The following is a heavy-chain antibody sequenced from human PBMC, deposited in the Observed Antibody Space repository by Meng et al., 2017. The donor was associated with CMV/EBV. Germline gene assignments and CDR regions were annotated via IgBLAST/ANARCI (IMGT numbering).Heavy chain of an antibody. CDR1: FTSYW. J-gene: IGHJ5*02. D-gene: IGHD6-13*01. CDR2: IDPSDSYT. Sequence: FTSYWISWVRQMPGKGLEWMGRIDPSDSYTSYSPSFQGHVTISADKSISTAYLQWSSLKASDTAMYYCARQTKGSSWYDRGNWFDPWGQGTLVTVSS. CDR3: ARQTKGSSWYDRGNWFDP. V-gene: IGHV5-10-1*01.